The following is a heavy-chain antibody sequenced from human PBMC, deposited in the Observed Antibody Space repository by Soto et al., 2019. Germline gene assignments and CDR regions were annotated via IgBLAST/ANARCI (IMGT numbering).Heavy chain of an antibody. CDR3: VRVYCSGGSCYGIDY. Sequence: QVQLVQSGAEVKKPGASVKVSCKASGYTFTSYYMHWVRQAPGQGLEWMGIINPTSSTSYAQKFQGRVTMTRDTSTSTVYMELSSLRSEDTAVYYCVRVYCSGGSCYGIDYWGQGTLVTVSS. CDR2: INPTSST. V-gene: IGHV1-46*01. D-gene: IGHD2-15*01. CDR1: GYTFTSYY. J-gene: IGHJ4*02.